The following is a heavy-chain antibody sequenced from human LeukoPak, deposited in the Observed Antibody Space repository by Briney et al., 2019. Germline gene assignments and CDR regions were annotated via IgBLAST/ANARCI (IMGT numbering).Heavy chain of an antibody. CDR3: ARSLREGSFDY. Sequence: ASVKVSCKASGCTFSSYAISWVRQAPGQGLEWMGRIIPILGIANYAQKFQGRVTITADKSTSTAYMELSSLRSEDTAVYYCARSLREGSFDYWGQGTLVTVSS. CDR1: GCTFSSYA. D-gene: IGHD4-17*01. J-gene: IGHJ4*02. CDR2: IIPILGIA. V-gene: IGHV1-69*04.